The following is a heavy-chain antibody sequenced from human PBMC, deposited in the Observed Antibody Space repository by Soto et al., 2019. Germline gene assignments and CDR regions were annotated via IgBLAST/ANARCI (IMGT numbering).Heavy chain of an antibody. CDR3: ARTSSVHYGMDV. J-gene: IGHJ6*02. V-gene: IGHV3-30*03. D-gene: IGHD2-2*01. CDR1: GFTLSSYV. CDR2: ISYDGNNR. Sequence: GGSLRLSCAASGFTLSSYVMHWVRQAPGKGLEWVAVISYDGNNRYYVDSVKGRLTISRDNSKNTLYLEMNSLTTEDTAVYYAARTSSVHYGMDVWGQGTTVTVSS.